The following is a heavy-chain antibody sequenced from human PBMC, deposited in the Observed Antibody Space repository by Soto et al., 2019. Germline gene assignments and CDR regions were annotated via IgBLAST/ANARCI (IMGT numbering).Heavy chain of an antibody. CDR3: ARSDASKNDYYYYGMDV. CDR1: GGTFSSYA. D-gene: IGHD1-1*01. J-gene: IGHJ6*02. Sequence: QVQLVQSGAEVKKPGSSVKVSCKASGGTFSSYAISWVRQAPGQGLEWMGGIIPIFGTANYAQKFQGRVTITAXXAXSXXYMELSSLRSEGTAVYYCARSDASKNDYYYYGMDVWGQGTTVTVSS. CDR2: IIPIFGTA. V-gene: IGHV1-69*12.